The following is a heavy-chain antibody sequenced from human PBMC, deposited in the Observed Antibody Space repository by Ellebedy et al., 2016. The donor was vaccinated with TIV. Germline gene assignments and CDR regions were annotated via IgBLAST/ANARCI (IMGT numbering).Heavy chain of an antibody. CDR1: GDSFSNYA. D-gene: IGHD3-10*01. V-gene: IGHV1-69*13. Sequence: SVKVSCXASGDSFSNYAISWVRQAPGQGLEWMGGIIPIYGTGNYPQTFQDRVTISADESTSTAYMEVHSLRSEDTAVYYCVRGIHSVGSGSPDEGFDIWGQGTLVTVAS. CDR2: IIPIYGTG. J-gene: IGHJ3*02. CDR3: VRGIHSVGSGSPDEGFDI.